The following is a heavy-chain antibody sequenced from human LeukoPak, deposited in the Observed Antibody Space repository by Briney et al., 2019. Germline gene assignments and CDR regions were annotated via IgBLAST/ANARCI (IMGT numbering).Heavy chain of an antibody. CDR3: ARDRAAALFDY. Sequence: SETLSLTCTVSGDSISSVYWSWILQPPGKGLEWIGYIYYSGSTNYNPSLQSRVIISVDTSKNQFSLKLSSVTAADTAVYYCARDRAAALFDYWGQGTLVTVSS. V-gene: IGHV4-59*01. CDR2: IYYSGST. CDR1: GDSISSVY. D-gene: IGHD6-13*01. J-gene: IGHJ4*02.